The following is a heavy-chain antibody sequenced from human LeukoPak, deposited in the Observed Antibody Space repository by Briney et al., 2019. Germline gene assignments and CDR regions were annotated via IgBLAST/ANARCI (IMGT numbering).Heavy chain of an antibody. CDR1: GYTFTSYT. J-gene: IGHJ3*02. CDR2: INTNTGNP. V-gene: IGHV7-4-1*02. D-gene: IGHD3-22*01. Sequence: GASVKVSCKASGYTFTSYTMNWVRQAPGQGLEWMGWINTNTGNPTYAQGFTGRFVFSLDTSVSTAYLQISSLKAEDTAVYYCARPHLVVVPDDAFDIWGQGTMVTVSS. CDR3: ARPHLVVVPDDAFDI.